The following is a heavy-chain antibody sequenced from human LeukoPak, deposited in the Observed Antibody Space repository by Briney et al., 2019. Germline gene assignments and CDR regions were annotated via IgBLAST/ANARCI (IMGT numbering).Heavy chain of an antibody. Sequence: GGSLRLSCVASGFTLSNYWMHWVRQAPGKGLVWVSRINSDGINTSYADSVKGRFTISRDNAKNTLNLQMNSLRAEDTAVYYCARDLGQYYDTSDNWFDPWGQGTLVTVSS. D-gene: IGHD3-22*01. J-gene: IGHJ5*02. V-gene: IGHV3-74*01. CDR2: INSDGINT. CDR1: GFTLSNYW. CDR3: ARDLGQYYDTSDNWFDP.